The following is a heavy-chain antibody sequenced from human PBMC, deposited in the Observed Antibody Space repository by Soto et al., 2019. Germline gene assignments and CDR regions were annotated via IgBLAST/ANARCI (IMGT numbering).Heavy chain of an antibody. CDR2: ISGSGGST. Sequence: EVQLLESGGDLVQPGGSLRLSCTVSGFIFSSYVMSWVRQAPGKGLEWVSAISGSGGSTYYADSVKGRFTISRDNSKNTLYLQMNSLRAEDTAVYYCAKTGGGIVGAVGDWGQGTLVTVSS. V-gene: IGHV3-23*01. CDR1: GFIFSSYV. CDR3: AKTGGGIVGAVGD. J-gene: IGHJ4*02. D-gene: IGHD1-26*01.